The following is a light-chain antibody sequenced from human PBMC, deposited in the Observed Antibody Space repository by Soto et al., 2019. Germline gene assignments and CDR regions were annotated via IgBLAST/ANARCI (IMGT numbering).Light chain of an antibody. V-gene: IGKV1-5*01. CDR1: QSISSW. CDR2: DAS. J-gene: IGKJ5*01. CDR3: QQYHNSPIT. Sequence: MSQSPATLSASVGDRVTITCRASQSISSWLAWYQQKPGKAPKLLIYDASSLESGVPSRFSGSGSGTDFTLTISRLEPEDFAVYYCQQYHNSPITFGQGTRLEVK.